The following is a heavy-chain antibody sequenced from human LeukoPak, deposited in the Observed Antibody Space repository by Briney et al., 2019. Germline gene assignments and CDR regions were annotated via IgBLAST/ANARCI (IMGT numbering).Heavy chain of an antibody. CDR3: ARRTGYNYGFRAFDI. D-gene: IGHD5-18*01. CDR1: GVSISSSSYY. V-gene: IGHV4-39*01. CDR2: VYSSGST. Sequence: SETLSLTCTVSGVSISSSSYYWGWIRQPPGKGLEGIGSVYSSGSTHYNPSLKSRVTISVDTSKNQFSLKLSSVTAADTAVYYCARRTGYNYGFRAFDIWGQGTMVTVSS. J-gene: IGHJ3*02.